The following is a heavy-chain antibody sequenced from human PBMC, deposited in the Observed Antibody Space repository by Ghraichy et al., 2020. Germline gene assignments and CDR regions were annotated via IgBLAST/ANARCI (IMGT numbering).Heavy chain of an antibody. J-gene: IGHJ3*02. V-gene: IGHV4-4*07. D-gene: IGHD4-17*01. Sequence: SQTLSLICTVSGGSISPYYWSWIRQPAGKGLDWIGRIYFTGSTNYNPSLKSRLTMSVDTSKNQFSLKVSSVTAADTAVYYCARALFDYGDYTDAFDIWGQGTMVTVSS. CDR1: GGSISPYY. CDR2: IYFTGST. CDR3: ARALFDYGDYTDAFDI.